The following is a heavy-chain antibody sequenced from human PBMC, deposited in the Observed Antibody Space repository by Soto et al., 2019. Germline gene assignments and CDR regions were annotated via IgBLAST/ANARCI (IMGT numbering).Heavy chain of an antibody. CDR1: GYSFTSYG. D-gene: IGHD3-22*01. V-gene: IGHV1-18*04. Sequence: QVQLVQSGAEVKKPGASVKVSCKASGYSFTSYGISWVRQAPGQGLEWMGWISAYNGNTNYAQKLQGRVTMTTDTSTSTAYMELRSLRSDETAVYYCAREEGPGYYDSSGYYYYFDYWGQGTLVTVSS. CDR3: AREEGPGYYDSSGYYYYFDY. CDR2: ISAYNGNT. J-gene: IGHJ4*02.